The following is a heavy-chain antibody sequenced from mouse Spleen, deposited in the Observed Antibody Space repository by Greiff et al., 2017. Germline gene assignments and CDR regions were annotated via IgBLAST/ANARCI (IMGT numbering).Heavy chain of an antibody. D-gene: IGHD1-1*01. J-gene: IGHJ4*01. CDR3: SPRNYGFYAMDY. CDR1: GYTFTSYW. V-gene: IGHV1-5*01. CDR2: IYPGNSDT. Sequence: VQLQQSGAVLARPGASVKLSCKTSGYTFTSYWMHWVKQRPGQGLEWIGAIYPGNSDTNYNQKFKGQAKLTADTSASTAYMQLSSLTNEDSAVYYCSPRNYGFYAMDYWGQGTSVTVSS.